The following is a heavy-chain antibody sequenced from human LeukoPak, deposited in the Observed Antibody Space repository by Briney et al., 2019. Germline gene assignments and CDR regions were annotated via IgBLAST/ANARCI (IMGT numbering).Heavy chain of an antibody. J-gene: IGHJ3*02. CDR1: GDSVSSNSAA. D-gene: IGHD1-1*01. V-gene: IGHV6-1*01. CDR3: TRGGLFSVANWNDVRASDI. Sequence: SQTLSLTCAISGDSVSSNSAAWNWIRQSPSRGLEWLGRTYYRSTWYNDYAVSVKSRIIINPDTSNNQFSLQLNSVTPQDTAVYYCTRGGLFSVANWNDVRASDIWGQGTMVTVSS. CDR2: TYYRSTWYN.